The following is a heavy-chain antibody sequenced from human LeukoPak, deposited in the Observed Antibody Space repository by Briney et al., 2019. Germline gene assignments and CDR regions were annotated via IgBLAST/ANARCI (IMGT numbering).Heavy chain of an antibody. Sequence: SETLSLTCTVSGYSISSGYYWDWIRQPPGKGLEWIGSIYHTGNTYYNASLKSRVTISVDTSKNQFSLKLSSATATDTAMYYCARGYLNWAMIPHYWGQGSLVTVSS. D-gene: IGHD3-22*01. CDR2: IYHTGNT. J-gene: IGHJ4*02. CDR3: ARGYLNWAMIPHY. CDR1: GYSISSGYY. V-gene: IGHV4-38-2*02.